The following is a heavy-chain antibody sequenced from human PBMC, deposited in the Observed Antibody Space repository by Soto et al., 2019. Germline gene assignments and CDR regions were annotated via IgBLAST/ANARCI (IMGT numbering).Heavy chain of an antibody. V-gene: IGHV3-48*01. D-gene: IGHD2-8*02. Sequence: GGSLRLSCVASGFTFSSYSMNWVRQAPGRGLEWLSYISSGGGSIYYADSVKGRFTISRDNARNSLSLEVNSLRADDTAVYYCARLFCTGGACPSDYWGQGTLVTVSS. CDR1: GFTFSSYS. CDR3: ARLFCTGGACPSDY. J-gene: IGHJ4*02. CDR2: ISSGGGSI.